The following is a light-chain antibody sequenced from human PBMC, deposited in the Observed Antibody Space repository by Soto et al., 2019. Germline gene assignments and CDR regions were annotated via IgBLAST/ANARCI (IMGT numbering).Light chain of an antibody. Sequence: EIVMTQSPATLSVSPGERATLSCRASQSVSSNLAWYQQKPGQAPRLLLYGASTRATGIPARFSGSGSGTEFTLTISSLQSEDFAVYYCQQYNNWARITFGQGTRLEIK. CDR3: QQYNNWARIT. V-gene: IGKV3-15*01. CDR2: GAS. J-gene: IGKJ5*01. CDR1: QSVSSN.